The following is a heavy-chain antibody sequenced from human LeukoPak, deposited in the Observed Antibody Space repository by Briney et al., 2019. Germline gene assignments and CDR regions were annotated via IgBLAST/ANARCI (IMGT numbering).Heavy chain of an antibody. CDR1: GFTFSSYW. CDR3: VRGSDS. J-gene: IGHJ4*02. V-gene: IGHV3-7*01. Sequence: GGSLRLSCAASGFTFSSYWMHWVRQAPGKGLVWAANISPDGIDKYYVDSVRGRFTISRDNAKNSLYLQMSSLRAEDTAVYYCVRGSDSWGQGTLVTVSS. CDR2: ISPDGIDK.